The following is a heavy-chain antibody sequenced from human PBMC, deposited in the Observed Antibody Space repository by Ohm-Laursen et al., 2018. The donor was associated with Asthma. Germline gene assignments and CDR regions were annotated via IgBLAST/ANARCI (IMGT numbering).Heavy chain of an antibody. Sequence: SDTLSLTCTVSGGSIISSYYYWGWIRQPPGKGLEWIGSIYYGGSTYYNPSLKSRVTMSVDTSKNQFSLQLYSVTAADTAVYFCAGHNWGDSGVLPRWFDPWGQGTLVTVSS. CDR2: IYYGGST. J-gene: IGHJ5*02. CDR3: AGHNWGDSGVLPRWFDP. V-gene: IGHV4-39*01. CDR1: GGSIISSYYY. D-gene: IGHD3-16*01.